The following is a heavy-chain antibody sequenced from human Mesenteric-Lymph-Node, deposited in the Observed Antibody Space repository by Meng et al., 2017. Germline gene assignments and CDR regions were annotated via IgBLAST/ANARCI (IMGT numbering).Heavy chain of an antibody. CDR1: GYTFTNYA. Sequence: QVQLVQSGAEAKKPGASVKVSCKASGYTFTNYAIQWVRQAPGQRLEWMGWINSGNGKTKDSEKFQGRVTITRDTSATTAYMELSSLRSEDMAVYYCARGLWEQSRYYFDSWGQGTLVTVSS. V-gene: IGHV1-3*01. CDR2: INSGNGKT. CDR3: ARGLWEQSRYYFDS. J-gene: IGHJ4*02. D-gene: IGHD1-26*01.